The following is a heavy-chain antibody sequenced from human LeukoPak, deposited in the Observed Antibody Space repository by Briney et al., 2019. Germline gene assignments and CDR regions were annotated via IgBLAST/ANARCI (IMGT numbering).Heavy chain of an antibody. D-gene: IGHD3-22*01. J-gene: IGHJ4*02. Sequence: GASMKVSCKASGYIFTSYGINWVRQAPGQGLEWMGWISAYNGNTNYAQKLQGRVTMTTDTSTSTAYMELRSLRSDDTAVYYCAREGARYYYDSSGYYGSWGQGTLVTVSS. CDR3: AREGARYYYDSSGYYGS. V-gene: IGHV1-18*01. CDR1: GYIFTSYG. CDR2: ISAYNGNT.